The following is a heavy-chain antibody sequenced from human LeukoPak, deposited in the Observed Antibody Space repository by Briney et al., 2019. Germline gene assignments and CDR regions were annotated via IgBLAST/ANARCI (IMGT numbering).Heavy chain of an antibody. D-gene: IGHD5-24*01. CDR3: AREIEMATIRAFGI. V-gene: IGHV1-69*05. CDR2: IIPIFGTA. J-gene: IGHJ3*02. Sequence: ASVKVSCKASGGTFSSYAISWVRQAPGQGLEWMGGIIPIFGTANYAQKFQGRVTITTDESTSTAYMELSSLRSEDTAVYYCAREIEMATIRAFGIWGQGTMVTVSS. CDR1: GGTFSSYA.